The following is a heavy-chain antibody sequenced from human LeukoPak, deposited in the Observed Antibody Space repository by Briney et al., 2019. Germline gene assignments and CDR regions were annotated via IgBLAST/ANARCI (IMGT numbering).Heavy chain of an antibody. Sequence: PGGSLRLSCAASGFTFSTYAMHWVRQAPGKGLEWVAVISYDGSNKYYADSVKGRFTISRDNSKNTLYLEMNSLRAEDKAVYYCARPPRGYEGYWGQGTLVTVSS. V-gene: IGHV3-30*04. D-gene: IGHD5-18*01. J-gene: IGHJ4*02. CDR3: ARPPRGYEGY. CDR1: GFTFSTYA. CDR2: ISYDGSNK.